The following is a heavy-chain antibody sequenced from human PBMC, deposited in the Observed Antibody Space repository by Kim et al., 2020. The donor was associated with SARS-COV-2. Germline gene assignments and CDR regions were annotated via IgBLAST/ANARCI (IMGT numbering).Heavy chain of an antibody. D-gene: IGHD2-21*01. CDR2: IDPSDSYT. CDR3: ARHRGIPYGMDV. J-gene: IGHJ6*02. V-gene: IGHV5-10-1*01. Sequence: GESLKISCKGSGYSFTSYWISWVRQMPGKGLEWMGRIDPSDSYTNYSPSFQGHVAIAADKSISTAYLQWSSLKASDTAMYYCARHRGIPYGMDVWGQGTTVTVSS. CDR1: GYSFTSYW.